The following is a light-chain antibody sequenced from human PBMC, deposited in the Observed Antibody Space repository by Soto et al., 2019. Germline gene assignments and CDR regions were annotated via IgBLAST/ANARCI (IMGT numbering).Light chain of an antibody. V-gene: IGKV1-5*01. J-gene: IGKJ1*01. Sequence: DIQMTQSPSTLSASVGDRVTITCRARQTISIWLAWYQQKPGKAPKLLIYDASILESGVPSRFSGSGSGTEFTLTISSLQPDDFATYYCQQYNSYRTCGQGTKGDIK. CDR2: DAS. CDR1: QTISIW. CDR3: QQYNSYRT.